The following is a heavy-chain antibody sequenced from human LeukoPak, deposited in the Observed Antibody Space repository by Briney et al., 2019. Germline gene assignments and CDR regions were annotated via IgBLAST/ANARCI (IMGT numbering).Heavy chain of an antibody. D-gene: IGHD3-22*01. Sequence: AETLSLTCAVYGGSFTGYYWNWIRQAPGKGLEWIGEIHHSGSTNYNPSLKSRVTLSVDTSNNHFSLKLTTVTAADTPVYYCARGPYYFDDSHGYYYWGQGTPVTVSS. CDR3: ARGPYYFDDSHGYYY. CDR1: GGSFTGYY. J-gene: IGHJ4*02. V-gene: IGHV4-34*01. CDR2: IHHSGST.